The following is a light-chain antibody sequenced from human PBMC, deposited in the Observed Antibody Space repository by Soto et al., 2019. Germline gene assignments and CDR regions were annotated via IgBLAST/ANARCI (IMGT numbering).Light chain of an antibody. J-gene: IGLJ1*01. CDR3: CSYAGISSYV. Sequence: QSVLTQPRSVSGSPGQSVTISCTGTSNVVGTYDYVSWYQQHPGRAPKLIIYDVSKRPSGVPDRFSGSKSGNTASLTISGLQAEDEADYYCCSYAGISSYVFGTGTKVKVL. CDR2: DVS. CDR1: SNVVGTYDY. V-gene: IGLV2-11*01.